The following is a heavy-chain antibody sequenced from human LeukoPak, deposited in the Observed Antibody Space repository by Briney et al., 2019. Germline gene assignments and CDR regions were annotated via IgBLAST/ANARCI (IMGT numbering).Heavy chain of an antibody. Sequence: PSETLPLTCTVSGGSVDGYYWSWIRQPPGKELEWIGNIYYSGSTNYNPSLKSRVTISVDTSKNQFFLKLSSVTAADTAVYFCARQGEDFWTGYYTDSYMDVWGKGTTVTVSS. D-gene: IGHD3/OR15-3a*01. CDR3: ARQGEDFWTGYYTDSYMDV. V-gene: IGHV4-59*08. CDR2: IYYSGST. CDR1: GGSVDGYY. J-gene: IGHJ6*03.